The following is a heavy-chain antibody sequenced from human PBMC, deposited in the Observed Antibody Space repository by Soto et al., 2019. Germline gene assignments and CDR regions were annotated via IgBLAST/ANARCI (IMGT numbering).Heavy chain of an antibody. CDR3: TTEFGEIYYYYGMDV. J-gene: IGHJ6*02. D-gene: IGHD3-16*01. V-gene: IGHV3-23*01. CDR2: ISGSGGST. Sequence: PGGSLRLSCAASGFTFSSYAMSWVRQAPGKGLEWVSAISGSGGSTYYADSVKGRFTISRDNSKNTLYLQMNSLKTEDTAVYYCTTEFGEIYYYYGMDVWGQGTTVTVSS. CDR1: GFTFSSYA.